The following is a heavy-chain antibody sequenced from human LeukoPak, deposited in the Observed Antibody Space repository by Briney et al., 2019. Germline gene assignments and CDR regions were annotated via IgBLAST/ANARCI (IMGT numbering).Heavy chain of an antibody. Sequence: SQTLSLTCTVSGGSISSGDYYWSWIRQPPGKGLEWIGSIYHSGSTYYNPSLKSRVTISVDTSKNQFSLKLSSVTAADTAVYYCARSIVGATPYYFDYWGQGTLVTVSS. CDR1: GGSISSGDYY. J-gene: IGHJ4*02. V-gene: IGHV4-30-2*03. CDR3: ARSIVGATPYYFDY. D-gene: IGHD1-26*01. CDR2: IYHSGST.